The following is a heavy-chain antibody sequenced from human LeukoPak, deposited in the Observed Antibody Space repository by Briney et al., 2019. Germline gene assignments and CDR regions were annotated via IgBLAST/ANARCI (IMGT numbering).Heavy chain of an antibody. J-gene: IGHJ4*02. CDR3: ATDLGLMYGDRFY. CDR1: GYTLTELS. CDR2: FDPEDGET. V-gene: IGHV1-24*01. Sequence: ASVKASCKVSGYTLTELSMHWVRQAPGKGLEWMGGFDPEDGETIYAQKFQGRVTMTEDTSTDTAYMELSSLRSEDTAVYYCATDLGLMYGDRFYWGQGTLVTVSS. D-gene: IGHD4-17*01.